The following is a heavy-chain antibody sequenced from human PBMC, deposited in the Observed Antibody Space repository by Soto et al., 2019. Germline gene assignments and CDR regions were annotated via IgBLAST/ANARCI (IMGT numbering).Heavy chain of an antibody. J-gene: IGHJ4*02. Sequence: VQLVESGGGLVQPGGSLGLSCSTSGFTFSTYAMNWVRQAPGKGLEWVSALSGSGGTTYYADSVRGRFTISRDNSKNTLFLQMNSLRAEDMALYYCAKQRAGYGSGSDTYYFDFWGQGTPVTVSS. D-gene: IGHD3-10*01. V-gene: IGHV3-23*04. CDR1: GFTFSTYA. CDR2: LSGSGGTT. CDR3: AKQRAGYGSGSDTYYFDF.